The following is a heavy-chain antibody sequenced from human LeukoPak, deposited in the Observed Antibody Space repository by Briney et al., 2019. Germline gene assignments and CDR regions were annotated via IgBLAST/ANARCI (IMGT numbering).Heavy chain of an antibody. D-gene: IGHD3-16*02. CDR1: GFTFSSYA. J-gene: IGHJ4*02. V-gene: IGHV3-23*01. CDR2: ISGSGGST. Sequence: GGSLRLSCAASGFTFSSYAMSWVRQAPGKGLEWVSAISGSGGSTYYADSVKGRFTISRDNSKNTLYLQMNSLRADDTAVYYCARVNLRLGELSFPSGDYWGQGTLVTVSS. CDR3: ARVNLRLGELSFPSGDY.